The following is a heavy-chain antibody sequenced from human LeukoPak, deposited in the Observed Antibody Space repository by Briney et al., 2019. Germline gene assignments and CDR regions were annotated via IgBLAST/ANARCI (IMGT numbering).Heavy chain of an antibody. CDR2: INAGNGDT. D-gene: IGHD6-13*01. CDR1: GYTFTSYG. CDR3: ASPYPGIAAAGNSYYYGMDV. Sequence: GASVKVSCKASGYTFTSYGISWVRQAPGQGLEWMGWINAGNGDTRYSQTFQGRLTITRDTSASTAYMELSGLRSEDTAVYYCASPYPGIAAAGNSYYYGMDVWGQGTTVTVSS. V-gene: IGHV1-18*01. J-gene: IGHJ6*02.